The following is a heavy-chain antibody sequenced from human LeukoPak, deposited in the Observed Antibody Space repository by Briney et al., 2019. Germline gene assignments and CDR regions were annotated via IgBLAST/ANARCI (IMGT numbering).Heavy chain of an antibody. CDR3: ARVPAVAVKYYFDY. CDR1: GYTFTSYA. V-gene: IGHV7-4-1*02. CDR2: INTNTGNP. D-gene: IGHD2-2*01. J-gene: IGHJ4*02. Sequence: ASVKVSCKASGYTFTSYAMNRVRQAPGQGLEWMGWINTNTGNPTYAQGFTGRFVFSLDTSVSTAYLQISSLKAEDTAVYYCARVPAVAVKYYFDYWGQGTLVTVSS.